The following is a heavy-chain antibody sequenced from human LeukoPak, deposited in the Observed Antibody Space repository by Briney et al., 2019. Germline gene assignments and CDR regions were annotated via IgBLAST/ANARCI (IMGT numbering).Heavy chain of an antibody. V-gene: IGHV4-34*01. CDR2: INHSGST. CDR3: ARGNTMARGVKIDYYGMDV. D-gene: IGHD3-10*01. J-gene: IGHJ6*02. Sequence: KPSETLSLTCAVYGGSFSGYYWSWIRQPPGKGLEWIGEINHSGSTNYNPSLKSRVTISVDTSKNQFSLKLSSVTAADTAVYYCARGNTMARGVKIDYYGMDVWGQGTTVTVSS. CDR1: GGSFSGYY.